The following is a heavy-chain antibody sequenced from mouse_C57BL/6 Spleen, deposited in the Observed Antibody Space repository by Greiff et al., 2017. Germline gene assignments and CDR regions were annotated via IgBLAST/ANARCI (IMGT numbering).Heavy chain of an antibody. V-gene: IGHV5-16*01. Sequence: EVKLLESEGGLVQPGSSMKLSCTASGFTFSDYYMAWVRQVPEKGLEWVANINYDGSSTYYLDSLKNRFIISTDNAKNILYLQMSSLKSEDTATYYGAREGDRYFDVWGTGTTVTVSS. CDR1: GFTFSDYY. J-gene: IGHJ1*03. CDR2: INYDGSST. CDR3: AREGDRYFDV.